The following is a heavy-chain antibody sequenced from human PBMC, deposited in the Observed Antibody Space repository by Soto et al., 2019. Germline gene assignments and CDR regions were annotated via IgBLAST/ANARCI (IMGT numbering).Heavy chain of an antibody. D-gene: IGHD6-19*01. CDR3: SRDLSSCWSKGNFDY. CDR2: IYYSGST. J-gene: IGHJ4*02. Sequence: QVQLQESGPGLVKPSETLSLTCTVSGGSISSYYWSWIRQPPGKGLEWIGYIYYSGSTNYNPSLKSRVTITVDTSKNQVSLKLSSVTAAETAVYYWSRDLSSCWSKGNFDYWGQGTLVTVSS. V-gene: IGHV4-59*01. CDR1: GGSISSYY.